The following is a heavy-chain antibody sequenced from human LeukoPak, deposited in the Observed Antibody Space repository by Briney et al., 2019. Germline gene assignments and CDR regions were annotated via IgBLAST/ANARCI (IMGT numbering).Heavy chain of an antibody. D-gene: IGHD3-22*01. CDR2: ISYDGSNK. CDR3: AKTPSSGSSGYYWFDY. Sequence: GRSLRLSCAASGFIFSSYGMHWVRQAPGKGLEWVAVISYDGSNKYYADSVKGRFTISRDNSKNTLYLQMNSLRAEDTAVYYCAKTPSSGSSGYYWFDYWGQGTLVTVSS. V-gene: IGHV3-30*18. CDR1: GFIFSSYG. J-gene: IGHJ4*02.